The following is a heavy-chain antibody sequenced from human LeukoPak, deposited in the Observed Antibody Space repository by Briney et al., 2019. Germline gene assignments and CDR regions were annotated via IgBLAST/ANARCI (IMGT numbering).Heavy chain of an antibody. D-gene: IGHD1-26*01. J-gene: IGHJ1*01. Sequence: GGSLRLSCAASGFTFSSYDMTWVRQAPGKGLESVSAISASGGRTFYAGSVKGRFTISRDDSKNTLYLQMNSLRAEDTAVYYCAKGVGTTSSHFHHWGQGTLVTVSS. CDR1: GFTFSSYD. V-gene: IGHV3-23*01. CDR2: ISASGGRT. CDR3: AKGVGTTSSHFHH.